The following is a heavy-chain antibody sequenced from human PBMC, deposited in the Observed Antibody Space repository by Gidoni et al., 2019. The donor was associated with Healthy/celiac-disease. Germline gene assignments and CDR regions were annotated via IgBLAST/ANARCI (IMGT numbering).Heavy chain of an antibody. D-gene: IGHD1-26*01. Sequence: QVQLVESGGGVVQPGRSLRLSCAASGFTFCSYAMHWGRQAPGKGLGWVAVISYDGSNKYYADSVKGRFTISRDNSKNTLYLQMNSLRAEDTAVYYCARGVFGGGSYPNYYFDYWGQGTLVTVSS. J-gene: IGHJ4*02. CDR3: ARGVFGGGSYPNYYFDY. CDR2: ISYDGSNK. CDR1: GFTFCSYA. V-gene: IGHV3-30-3*01.